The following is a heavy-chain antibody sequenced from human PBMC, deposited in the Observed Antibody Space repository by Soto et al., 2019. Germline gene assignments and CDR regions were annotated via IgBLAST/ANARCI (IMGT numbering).Heavy chain of an antibody. D-gene: IGHD5-18*01. CDR2: INHSGST. CDR3: ASREVDTPMVNYY. Sequence: PSETLSLTCAVYGGSFSGYYWSWIRQPPGKGLEWIGEINHSGSTNYNPSLKSRVTLSVDTSKNQFSLKLRSVTAAGTAVYYCASREVDTPMVNYYWGQGTLVTVSS. CDR1: GGSFSGYY. J-gene: IGHJ4*02. V-gene: IGHV4-34*01.